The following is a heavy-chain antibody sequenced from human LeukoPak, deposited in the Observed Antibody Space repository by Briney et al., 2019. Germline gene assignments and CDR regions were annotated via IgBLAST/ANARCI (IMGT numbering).Heavy chain of an antibody. Sequence: GGSLRLSCAAFGFSFSNYGMNWVRQAPGKGLEWVSSIFPSGGEIHYADSVRGRFTISRDNSKSTLSLQMNSLRAEDTAIYYCATYRQVLLPFESWGQGTLVTVSS. CDR3: ATYRQVLLPFES. D-gene: IGHD2-8*02. CDR1: GFSFSNYG. J-gene: IGHJ4*02. V-gene: IGHV3-23*01. CDR2: IFPSGGEI.